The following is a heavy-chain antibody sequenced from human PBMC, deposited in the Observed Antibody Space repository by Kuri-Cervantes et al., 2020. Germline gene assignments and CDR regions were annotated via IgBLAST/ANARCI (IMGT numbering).Heavy chain of an antibody. Sequence: GESLKISCAASGFTFSSYAMHWVRQAPGKGLEWVAVISYDGSNKYYADSVKGRFTISRDNSKNTLYLQMNSLRAEDTAVYYCANAGDAPAAIDYYYGMDVWSQGTTVTVSS. J-gene: IGHJ6*02. CDR3: ANAGDAPAAIDYYYGMDV. CDR1: GFTFSSYA. V-gene: IGHV3-30-3*01. CDR2: ISYDGSNK. D-gene: IGHD2-2*01.